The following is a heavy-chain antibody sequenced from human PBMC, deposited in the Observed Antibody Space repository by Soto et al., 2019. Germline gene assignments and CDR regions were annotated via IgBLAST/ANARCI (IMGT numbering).Heavy chain of an antibody. CDR3: ARENIVVVPAAIRNWFDP. V-gene: IGHV4-31*03. D-gene: IGHD2-2*02. J-gene: IGHJ5*02. Sequence: SETLSLTCTVSGGSISSGGYYGIWIRQHPGKVLEWIGYIYYSGSTYYNPSLKSRVTISVDTSKNQFSLKLSSVTAADTAVYYCARENIVVVPAAIRNWFDPWGQGTLVTVSS. CDR1: GGSISSGGYY. CDR2: IYYSGST.